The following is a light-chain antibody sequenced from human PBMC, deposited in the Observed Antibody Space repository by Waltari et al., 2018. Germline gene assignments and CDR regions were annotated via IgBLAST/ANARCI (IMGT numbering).Light chain of an antibody. CDR2: YKSDSDK. V-gene: IGLV5-45*03. Sequence: QSVLTQLSSLSASPGASASPPCTLRCGVHVANYRIYRYQQKPGNPPHYLLRYKSDSDKQQGSGVPSRFSGSKDASANAGILLLSGLQSEDEADYYCMIWRSSKSEFGGGTKLTV. J-gene: IGLJ2*01. CDR1: CGVHVANYR. CDR3: MIWRSSKSE.